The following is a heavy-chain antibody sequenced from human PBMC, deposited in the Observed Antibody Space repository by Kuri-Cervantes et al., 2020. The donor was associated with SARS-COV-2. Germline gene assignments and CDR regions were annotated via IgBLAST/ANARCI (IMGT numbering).Heavy chain of an antibody. J-gene: IGHJ6*02. CDR1: GNSFTSYW. CDR3: ARNIVVAPTAKPFDYYYGMDV. CDR2: INGVNGDT. D-gene: IGHD2-2*01. V-gene: IGHV1-3*01. Sequence: GESLKISCKDSGNSFTSYWIDWMRQMPGKGLEWMGWINGVNGDTKYSQKFQDRVTITRDTSASTAYMELSSLRSEDTAVYYCARNIVVAPTAKPFDYYYGMDVWGQGTTVPVSS.